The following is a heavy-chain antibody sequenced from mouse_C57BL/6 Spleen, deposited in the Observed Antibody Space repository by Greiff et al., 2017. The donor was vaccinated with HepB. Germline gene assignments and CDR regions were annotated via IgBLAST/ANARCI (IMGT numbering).Heavy chain of an antibody. CDR1: GFTFSNYW. CDR3: TGTFTTVVATDY. CDR2: IRLKSDNYAT. D-gene: IGHD1-1*01. J-gene: IGHJ2*01. V-gene: IGHV6-3*01. Sequence: EVKVVESGGGLVQPGGSMKLSCVASGFTFSNYWMNWVRQSPEKGLEWVAQIRLKSDNYATHYAESVKGRFTISRDDSKSSVYLQMNNLRAEDTGIYYCTGTFTTVVATDYWGQGTTLTVSS.